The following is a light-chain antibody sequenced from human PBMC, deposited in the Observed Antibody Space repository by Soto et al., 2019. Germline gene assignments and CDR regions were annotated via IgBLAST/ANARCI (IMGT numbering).Light chain of an antibody. CDR1: QSVSSS. Sequence: EIVVTQSTATLSVSPGEGATLSCRASQSVSSSLAWYQQRPGQAPRLLLYGTSTRATGIPARFSGSGSGTGFTLTISSLQAEDFAVYYCQQYKNWPRSTFGQGTRLEIK. J-gene: IGKJ5*01. CDR2: GTS. V-gene: IGKV3-15*01. CDR3: QQYKNWPRST.